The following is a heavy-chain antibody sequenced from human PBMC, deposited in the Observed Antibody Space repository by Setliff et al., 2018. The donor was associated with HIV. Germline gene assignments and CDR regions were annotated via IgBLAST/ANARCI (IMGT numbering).Heavy chain of an antibody. V-gene: IGHV4-31*03. CDR2: IYYNGRT. J-gene: IGHJ6*02. CDR1: GGSISSGGYY. Sequence: PSETLSLTCTVSGGSISSGGYYWNWIRQYPVKGLEWIGHIYYNGRTLFNPALGTRLNMSVDTPENQFSLHLNSVTAADTAVYYCVRERRRSPLSYGLDVWGQGTTVTVSS. CDR3: VRERRRSPLSYGLDV.